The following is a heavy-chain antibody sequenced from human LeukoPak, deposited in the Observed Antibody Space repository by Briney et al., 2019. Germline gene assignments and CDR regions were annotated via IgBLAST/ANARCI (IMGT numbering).Heavy chain of an antibody. Sequence: PSETLSLTCAVYGGSFSGYYWSWIRQPPGKGLEWIGEINHSGSTNYNPSLKSRVTISVDTSKNQFSLKLSSVTAADTAVYYCARDTHNRLVDYYFDYWGQGTLVTVSS. CDR3: ARDTHNRLVDYYFDY. V-gene: IGHV4-34*01. CDR1: GGSFSGYY. D-gene: IGHD2-8*02. J-gene: IGHJ4*02. CDR2: INHSGST.